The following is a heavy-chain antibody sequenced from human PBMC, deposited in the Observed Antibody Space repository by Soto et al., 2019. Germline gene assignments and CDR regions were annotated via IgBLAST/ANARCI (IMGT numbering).Heavy chain of an antibody. Sequence: QVQLVQSGAEVKKPGSSVKVSCKASGGTFSSYAISWVRQAPGQGLEWMGGIFPIFGTANYAQKFQGRVTITADESTSTAYMELSSLRSEDTAVYYCASEGEYCRGGSCTFDYWGQGTLVTVSS. CDR1: GGTFSSYA. D-gene: IGHD2-15*01. CDR3: ASEGEYCRGGSCTFDY. CDR2: IFPIFGTA. V-gene: IGHV1-69*12. J-gene: IGHJ4*02.